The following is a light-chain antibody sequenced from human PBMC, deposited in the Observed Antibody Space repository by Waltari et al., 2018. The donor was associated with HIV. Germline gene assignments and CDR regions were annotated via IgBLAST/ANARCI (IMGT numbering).Light chain of an antibody. Sequence: SFVLTQPPSVSVAPGQTATITCGGNTIGRRSVHWYQQKPGQAPVLVIYYNDDRPSCIPERFSGSKSGNTATLTITRVEVGDEADYYCQVWDSDSDHYVFGTGTEVTVL. J-gene: IGLJ1*01. V-gene: IGLV3-21*02. CDR3: QVWDSDSDHYV. CDR2: YND. CDR1: TIGRRS.